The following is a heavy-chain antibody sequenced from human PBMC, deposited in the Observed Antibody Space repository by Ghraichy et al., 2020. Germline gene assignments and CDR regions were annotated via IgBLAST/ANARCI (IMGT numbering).Heavy chain of an antibody. D-gene: IGHD2-15*01. V-gene: IGHV3-23*01. CDR2: ISANGANT. CDR3: AKAWGHCSGGTCPSYNWFDP. CDR1: GLTFSGYV. Sequence: GSLSLSCAASGLTFSGYVMNWVRQAPGKGLEWVSSISANGANTYYADSVKGRFTVSRDNSKNTLYLQMNSVRAEDTAVYYCAKAWGHCSGGTCPSYNWFDPWGQGTLVTVSS. J-gene: IGHJ5*02.